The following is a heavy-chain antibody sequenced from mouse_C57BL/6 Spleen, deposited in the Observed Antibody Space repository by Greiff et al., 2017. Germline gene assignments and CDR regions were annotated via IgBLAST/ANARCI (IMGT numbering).Heavy chain of an antibody. CDR1: GFTFSSYA. CDR3: ARDRDDFYAMDY. J-gene: IGHJ4*01. V-gene: IGHV5-4*01. Sequence: EVQLVESGGGLVKPGGSLKLSCAASGFTFSSYAMSWVRQTPEKRLEWVATISVGGSYTYYPDNVKGRFTISRDNAKNNLYLQMSHLKSEDTAMYYCARDRDDFYAMDYWGQGTSVTVSS. CDR2: ISVGGSYT.